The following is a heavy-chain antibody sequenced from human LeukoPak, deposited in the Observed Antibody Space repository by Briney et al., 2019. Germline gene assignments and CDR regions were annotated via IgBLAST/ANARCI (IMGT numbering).Heavy chain of an antibody. CDR1: GGSISNYY. V-gene: IGHV4-4*07. CDR2: IHARGST. D-gene: IGHD2-8*01. Sequence: PSETLSLTCTVSGGSISNYYWSWIRQPAGKGLEWIGRIHARGSTNYNPSLKSRGTMSVDTSKNQSSLKLSSVTAADTAVYYCARMVVSAWYFDYWGQGTLVTVSS. J-gene: IGHJ4*02. CDR3: ARMVVSAWYFDY.